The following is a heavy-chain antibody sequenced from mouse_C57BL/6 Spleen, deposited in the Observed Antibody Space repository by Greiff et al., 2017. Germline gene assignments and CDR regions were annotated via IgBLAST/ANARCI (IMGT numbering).Heavy chain of an antibody. CDR1: GYTFTSYW. J-gene: IGHJ3*01. D-gene: IGHD5-1-1*01. CDR3: AREIN. V-gene: IGHV1-50*01. Sequence: QVQLQQPGAELVKPGASVKLSCKASGYTFTSYWMQWVKQRPGQGLEWIGEIDPSDSSTNYNQKFKGKATLTVDTSSSTAYMQLSSLTSEDSAVYYCAREINWGQGTLVTVSA. CDR2: IDPSDSST.